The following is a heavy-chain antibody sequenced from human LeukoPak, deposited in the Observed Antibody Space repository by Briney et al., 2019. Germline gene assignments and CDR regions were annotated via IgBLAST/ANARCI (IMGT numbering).Heavy chain of an antibody. Sequence: SETLSLTCTVSSGSITNNNYYWSWIRQPAGKGLEWIGRIYTSGTTNYNPSLKSRVTISADTSKNQFSLNLSSVTAADTAVYYCARLVASGLWFGELTDYWGQGTLVTVSS. J-gene: IGHJ4*02. D-gene: IGHD3-10*01. CDR3: ARLVASGLWFGELTDY. CDR2: IYTSGTT. CDR1: SGSITNNNYY. V-gene: IGHV4-61*02.